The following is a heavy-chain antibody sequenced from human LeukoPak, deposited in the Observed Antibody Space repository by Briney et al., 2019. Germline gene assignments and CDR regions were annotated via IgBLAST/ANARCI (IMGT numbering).Heavy chain of an antibody. CDR2: INPNGGGT. J-gene: IGHJ1*01. CDR1: GYTFTGYY. D-gene: IGHD3-22*01. V-gene: IGHV1-2*02. Sequence: ASVKVSCKASGYTFTGYYMHWVRQAPGQVLEWMGWINPNGGGTNYAQKFQGRVTMTRDTSISTAYMELSRLRSDDTAVYYCAARKTLYYDSSGYDGEHWGQGTLVTVSS. CDR3: AARKTLYYDSSGYDGEH.